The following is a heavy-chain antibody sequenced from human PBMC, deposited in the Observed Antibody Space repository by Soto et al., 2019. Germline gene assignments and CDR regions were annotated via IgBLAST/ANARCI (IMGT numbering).Heavy chain of an antibody. CDR2: ISGSGGST. CDR3: AKDPRGYSYGYSWFDP. V-gene: IGHV3-23*01. J-gene: IGHJ5*02. D-gene: IGHD5-18*01. Sequence: GGSLRLSCVAASGFTFSNYAMSWVRQAPGKGLEWVSSISGSGGSTYYTDSVKGRFTVSRDNSKNTLYLQMNSLRVEDTALYYCAKDPRGYSYGYSWFDPWGQGTLVTVSS. CDR1: GFTFSNYA.